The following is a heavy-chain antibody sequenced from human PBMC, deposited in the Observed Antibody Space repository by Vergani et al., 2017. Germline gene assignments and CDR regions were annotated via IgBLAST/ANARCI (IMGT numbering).Heavy chain of an antibody. CDR2: ISGSGGST. Sequence: EVQLLESGGGLVQPGGSLRLSCAASGFTFSSYAMSWVRQAPGKGLEWVSAISGSGGSTYYANSVKGRFTISRDNSKNTLYLQMGSLRAEDMAVYYCARAFGVVYDYWGQGTLVTVSS. D-gene: IGHD3-3*01. J-gene: IGHJ4*02. V-gene: IGHV3-23*01. CDR1: GFTFSSYA. CDR3: ARAFGVVYDY.